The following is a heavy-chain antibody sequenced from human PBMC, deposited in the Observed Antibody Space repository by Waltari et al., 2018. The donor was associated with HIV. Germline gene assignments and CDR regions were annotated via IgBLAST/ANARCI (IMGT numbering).Heavy chain of an antibody. CDR2: RKDDGNEK. J-gene: IGHJ6*02. D-gene: IGHD3-3*01. V-gene: IGHV3-7*01. Sequence: MQLVESGGGLVQRGGSLRLSCTASGFTFTSHWMSWVRQAPGKALEGGDNRKDDGNEKYYVNSVRGRFTISRDNANNSLYLEMNRLRDEDTAVYYCVRENDFGTIFFNYYYAMDVWGQGTSVTVSS. CDR3: VRENDFGTIFFNYYYAMDV. CDR1: GFTFTSHW.